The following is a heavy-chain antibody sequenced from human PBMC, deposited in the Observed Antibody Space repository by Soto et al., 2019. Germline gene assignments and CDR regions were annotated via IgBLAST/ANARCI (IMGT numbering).Heavy chain of an antibody. Sequence: PSETLSLTCTVSGGSISSYYWSWIRQPPGKGLEWIGYIYYSGSTNYNPSLKSRVTISVDTSKNQFSLKLSSVTAADTAVYYCARQDPTYCSGGSCYASDYWGQGTLVTVSS. V-gene: IGHV4-59*08. CDR3: ARQDPTYCSGGSCYASDY. CDR1: GGSISSYY. J-gene: IGHJ4*02. CDR2: IYYSGST. D-gene: IGHD2-15*01.